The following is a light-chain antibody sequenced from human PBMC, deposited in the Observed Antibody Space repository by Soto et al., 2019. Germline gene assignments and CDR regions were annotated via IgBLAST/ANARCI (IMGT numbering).Light chain of an antibody. V-gene: IGKV1-5*01. CDR3: QQYNSYPWT. Sequence: DIQMTQSPSTLSASVGDIVTITCRASQSISSWLAWYQQKPGKAPNLLIYDASSLESGVPSRFSGSGSGTEFTLTISSLQPDDFATYYCQQYNSYPWTFGQGTKVEIK. J-gene: IGKJ1*01. CDR2: DAS. CDR1: QSISSW.